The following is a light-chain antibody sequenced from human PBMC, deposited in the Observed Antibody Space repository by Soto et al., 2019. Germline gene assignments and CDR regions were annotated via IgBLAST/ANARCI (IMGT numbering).Light chain of an antibody. V-gene: IGKV1-5*03. Sequence: DIQRTQSPSTLSASVGDRVTITCRASETIFTWLAWYQQQAGKAPKLLISKASTLESGVPSRFSGSGSGTQFTLTISSLQPEDFASYYCQQSQSGFTFGLGTTLEIK. CDR3: QQSQSGFT. J-gene: IGKJ2*01. CDR1: ETIFTW. CDR2: KAS.